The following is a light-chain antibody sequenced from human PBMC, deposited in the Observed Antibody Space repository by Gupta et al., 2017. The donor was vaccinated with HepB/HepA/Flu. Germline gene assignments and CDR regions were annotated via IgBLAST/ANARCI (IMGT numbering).Light chain of an antibody. J-gene: IGKJ1*01. CDR1: QSILTW. CDR3: QQYSYLST. Sequence: DITMNTSPSSLSGCIGDRVTITCRASQSILTWLAWYQQKPGKAPKLLISKSSSLESGVPSRFSGSGSGTEFTLTISSLQPDDFATYYCQQYSYLSTFGQGTRVEIK. CDR2: KSS. V-gene: IGKV1-5*03.